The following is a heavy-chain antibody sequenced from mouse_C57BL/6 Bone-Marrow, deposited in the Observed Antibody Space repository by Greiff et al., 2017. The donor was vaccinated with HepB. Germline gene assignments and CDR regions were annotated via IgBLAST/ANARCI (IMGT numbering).Heavy chain of an antibody. V-gene: IGHV5-9*01. D-gene: IGHD1-1*01. J-gene: IGHJ1*03. CDR2: ISGGGGNT. CDR1: GFTFSSYT. Sequence: EVMLVESGGGLVKPGGSLKLSCAASGFTFSSYTMSWVRQTPEKRLEWVATISGGGGNTYYPDSVKGRFTISRDNAKNTLYLQMSSLRSEDTALYYCARGYYGSSPLVWGTGTTVTVSS. CDR3: ARGYYGSSPLV.